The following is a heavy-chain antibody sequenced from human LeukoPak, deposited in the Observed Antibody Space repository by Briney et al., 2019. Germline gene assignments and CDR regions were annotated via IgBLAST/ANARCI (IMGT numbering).Heavy chain of an antibody. CDR1: GFTFSSYG. D-gene: IGHD6-19*01. V-gene: IGHV4-34*01. CDR3: ARMAVAGSY. J-gene: IGHJ4*02. CDR2: INHSGST. Sequence: GSLRLSCAASGFTFSSYGMHWVRQPPGKGLEWIGEINHSGSTNYNPSLKSRVTISVDTSKNQFSLKLSSVTAADTAVYYCARMAVAGSYWGQGTLVTVSS.